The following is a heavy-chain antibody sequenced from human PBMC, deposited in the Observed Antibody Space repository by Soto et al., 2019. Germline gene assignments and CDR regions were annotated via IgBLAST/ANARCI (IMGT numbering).Heavy chain of an antibody. D-gene: IGHD3-22*01. Sequence: ASVKVSCKVSGYTLTELSMHWVRQAPGKGLEWMGGFDPEDGETIYAQKFQGRVTMTEDTSTDTAYMELSSLRSEDTAVYYCATGPYYYDSSGYPLSAEYFQQWGQGTLVTVSS. CDR2: FDPEDGET. CDR3: ATGPYYYDSSGYPLSAEYFQQ. CDR1: GYTLTELS. J-gene: IGHJ1*01. V-gene: IGHV1-24*01.